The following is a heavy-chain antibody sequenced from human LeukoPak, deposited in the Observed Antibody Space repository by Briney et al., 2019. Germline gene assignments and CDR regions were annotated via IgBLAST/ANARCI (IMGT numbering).Heavy chain of an antibody. CDR3: ARGYCGGDCYYDY. CDR1: GFTFSSYA. Sequence: GGSLRLSCAASGFTFSSYAMSWVRQAPGKGLEWVSAISGSGGSTYYADSVKGRFTISRDNSKNTLYLQMNSLRAEDTAVYCCARGYCGGDCYYDYWGQGILVTASS. V-gene: IGHV3-23*01. D-gene: IGHD2-21*02. J-gene: IGHJ4*02. CDR2: ISGSGGST.